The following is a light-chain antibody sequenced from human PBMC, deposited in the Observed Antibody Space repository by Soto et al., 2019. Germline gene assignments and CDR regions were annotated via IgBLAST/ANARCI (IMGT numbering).Light chain of an antibody. CDR3: QQYNNWYWT. Sequence: EIVMTQSPATLSVSPGERATLSCRASESVIRNLAWFQQKPGQAPRLLIYGASTRATGVPARFSGSGSGTEFTLTISSLQSEDFAVYYCQQYNNWYWTFGQGAKVDIK. V-gene: IGKV3-15*01. CDR2: GAS. J-gene: IGKJ1*01. CDR1: ESVIRN.